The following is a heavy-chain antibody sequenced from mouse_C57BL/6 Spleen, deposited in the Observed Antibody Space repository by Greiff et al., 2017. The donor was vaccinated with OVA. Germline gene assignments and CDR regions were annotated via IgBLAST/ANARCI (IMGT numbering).Heavy chain of an antibody. D-gene: IGHD1-1*01. CDR1: GYAFTNYL. J-gene: IGHJ2*01. V-gene: IGHV1-54*01. CDR2: INPGSGGT. CDR3: ARSDTTVVAEDYFDY. Sequence: QVQLQQSGAELVRPGTSVKVSCKASGYAFTNYLIEWVKQRPGQGLEWLGVINPGSGGTNYNEKFKGKATLTADKSSSTAYLQLSSLTSEDSAVYFCARSDTTVVAEDYFDYWGQGTTLTVSS.